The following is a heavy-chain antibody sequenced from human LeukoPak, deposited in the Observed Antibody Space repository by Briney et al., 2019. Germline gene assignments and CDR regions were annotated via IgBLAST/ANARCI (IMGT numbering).Heavy chain of an antibody. J-gene: IGHJ5*02. Sequence: SETLSLTCTVSGGSISSSSYYWGWIRQPPGKGLEWIGSIYYSGSTYYNPSLKSRVTISVDTSKNQFSLKLSSVTAADTAVYYCARVINWFDPWGQGTLVTVSS. CDR2: IYYSGST. V-gene: IGHV4-39*07. CDR3: ARVINWFDP. CDR1: GGSISSSSYY.